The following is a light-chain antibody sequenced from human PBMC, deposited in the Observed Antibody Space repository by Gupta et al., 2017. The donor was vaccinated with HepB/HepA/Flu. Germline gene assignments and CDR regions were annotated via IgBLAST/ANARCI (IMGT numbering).Light chain of an antibody. CDR1: QSVSSN. J-gene: IGKJ5*01. Sequence: EIVMTQSPATLSVSPGERATLSCRASQSVSSNLAWYQQKPGQAPRLLIYGASTRATGIPARFSGSGSGTEXTLTISXLQSEDFAVYYCQQYKNWPPITFGXGTRLEIK. CDR2: GAS. V-gene: IGKV3-15*01. CDR3: QQYKNWPPIT.